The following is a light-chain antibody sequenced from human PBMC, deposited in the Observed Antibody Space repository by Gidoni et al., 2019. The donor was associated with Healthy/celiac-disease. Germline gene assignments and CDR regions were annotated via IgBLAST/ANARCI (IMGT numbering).Light chain of an antibody. Sequence: SYELTQPPSVSVSPGQTARITCSGDALPKQYAYWYQQKPGQAPVLVIYKDSERPSGIAERFSGSSSGTTVTLTISGVQAEDEADYYCQSADSSGTYYVFGGGTKLTVL. J-gene: IGLJ3*02. CDR3: QSADSSGTYYV. CDR2: KDS. V-gene: IGLV3-25*02. CDR1: ALPKQY.